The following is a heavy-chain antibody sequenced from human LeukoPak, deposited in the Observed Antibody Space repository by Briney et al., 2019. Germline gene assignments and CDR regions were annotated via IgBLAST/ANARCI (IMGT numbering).Heavy chain of an antibody. D-gene: IGHD1-26*01. CDR2: ISDDGSNK. CDR3: AKDSVSGSFYGYFDY. Sequence: GESLRLSCAASGFTFSSYAMHWVRQAPGKGLEWVAVISDDGSNKHYADSVKGRFTISRDNSKNTLSLQMNSLRGEDTAFYYCAKDSVSGSFYGYFDYWGQGTLVTVSS. V-gene: IGHV3-30*04. J-gene: IGHJ4*02. CDR1: GFTFSSYA.